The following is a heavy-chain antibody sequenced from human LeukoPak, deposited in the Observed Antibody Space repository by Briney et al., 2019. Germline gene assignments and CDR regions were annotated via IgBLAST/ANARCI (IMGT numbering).Heavy chain of an antibody. Sequence: PGGSLRLSCAASGFTFSRNNMNWVRQAPGKGLEWVSEISSRGSSIYYADAVKGRFTISRDNGKNSLHLQMNSLRAEDTAVYYCARALIGYYFDYWGQGTLVTVSS. CDR2: ISSRGSSI. CDR3: ARALIGYYFDY. CDR1: GFTFSRNN. V-gene: IGHV3-48*01. J-gene: IGHJ4*02. D-gene: IGHD2-8*01.